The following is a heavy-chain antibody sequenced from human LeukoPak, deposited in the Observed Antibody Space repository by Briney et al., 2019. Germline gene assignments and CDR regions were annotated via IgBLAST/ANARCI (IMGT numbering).Heavy chain of an antibody. D-gene: IGHD3-10*01. CDR2: IYYSGST. Sequence: PSETLSLTCTVSGGSISSSSYYWGWIRQPPGKGLEWIGSIYYSGSTYYNPSLKSRVPISVDTSKNQFSLKLSSVTAADTAVYYCATMGSYGSGSHDYWGQGTLVTVSS. V-gene: IGHV4-39*01. CDR3: ATMGSYGSGSHDY. CDR1: GGSISSSSYY. J-gene: IGHJ4*02.